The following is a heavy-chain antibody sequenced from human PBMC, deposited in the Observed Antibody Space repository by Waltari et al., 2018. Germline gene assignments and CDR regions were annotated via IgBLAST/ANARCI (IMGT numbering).Heavy chain of an antibody. CDR3: ARDYDFCLDY. V-gene: IGHV3-21*01. CDR1: GFTFSSYS. Sequence: EVQLVESGGGLVKPGGSLRLSCAASGFTFSSYSMNWVRQAPGKGLEWVSYISMSSSAIYDADSVKGRVTISRDNAKNSLYLQMNSLRAEDTAVYYCARDYDFCLDYWGQGTLVTVSS. J-gene: IGHJ4*02. CDR2: ISMSSSAI. D-gene: IGHD3-3*01.